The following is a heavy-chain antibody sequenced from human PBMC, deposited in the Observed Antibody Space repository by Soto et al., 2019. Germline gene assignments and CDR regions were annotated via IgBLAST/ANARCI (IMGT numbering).Heavy chain of an antibody. CDR1: GGSISSGDYY. CDR2: IYSSGST. J-gene: IGHJ6*02. CDR3: ARRSPYYGMDV. Sequence: PSETLYLTCTVSGGSISSGDYYWSWIRQHPGKGLEWIGNIYSSGSTYYNPSLKSRVTLSVDTSKNQFSLKLSSVTAADTAVYYCARRSPYYGMDVWGQGTTVTVSS. V-gene: IGHV4-30-4*01.